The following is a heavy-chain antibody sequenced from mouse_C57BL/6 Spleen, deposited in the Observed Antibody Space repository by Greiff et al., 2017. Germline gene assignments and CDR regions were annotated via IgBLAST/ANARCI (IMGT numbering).Heavy chain of an antibody. CDR1: GYAFSSYW. V-gene: IGHV1-80*01. CDR3: ARYYDYDVGDY. J-gene: IGHJ2*01. Sequence: QVQLQQSGAELVKPGASVKISCKASGYAFSSYWMNWVKQRPGQGLEWIGQIYPGDGDTNYNGKFKGKATLTADKSSSTAYMQLSSLASEDSAVYFCARYYDYDVGDYWGQGTTLTVSS. D-gene: IGHD2-4*01. CDR2: IYPGDGDT.